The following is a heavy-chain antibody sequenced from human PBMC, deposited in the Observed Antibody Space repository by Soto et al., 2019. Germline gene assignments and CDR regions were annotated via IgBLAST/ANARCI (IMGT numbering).Heavy chain of an antibody. CDR2: ISGSGGST. V-gene: IGHV3-23*01. CDR3: AKDLNSSRLLRFLEWLNYYYGMDV. J-gene: IGHJ6*02. D-gene: IGHD3-3*01. CDR1: GFTFSSYA. Sequence: GGSLRLSCAASGFTFSSYAMSWVRQAPGKGLEWVSAISGSGGSTYYADSVKGRFTISRDNSKNTLYLQMNSLRAEDTAVYYCAKDLNSSRLLRFLEWLNYYYGMDVWGQGTTVTVSS.